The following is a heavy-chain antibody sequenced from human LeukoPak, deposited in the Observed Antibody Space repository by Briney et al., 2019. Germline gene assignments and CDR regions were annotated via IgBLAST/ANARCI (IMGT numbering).Heavy chain of an antibody. D-gene: IGHD2-2*01. CDR2: ISGSGGST. CDR3: AKDGYCSSTSCDYYYYYMDV. Sequence: PGGSLRLSCAASGFTFSSYAMSWVRQAPGKGLEWVSAISGSGGSTYYADSVKGRFTISRENSKNTLYLQMNSLRAEDTAVYYCAKDGYCSSTSCDYYYYYMDVWGKGTTVTVSS. CDR1: GFTFSSYA. V-gene: IGHV3-23*01. J-gene: IGHJ6*03.